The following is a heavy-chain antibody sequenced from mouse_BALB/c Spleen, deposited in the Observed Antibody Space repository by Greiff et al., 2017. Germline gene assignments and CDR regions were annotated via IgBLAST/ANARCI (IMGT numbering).Heavy chain of an antibody. Sequence: VQRVESGAELVRPGTSVRVSCKASGYAFTNYLIEWVKQRPGQGLEWIGVINPGSGGTNYNEKFKGKATLTADKSSSTAYMQLSSLTSDDSAVYFCARSKLYAMDYWGQGTSVTVSS. D-gene: IGHD1-3*01. V-gene: IGHV1-54*01. CDR2: INPGSGGT. CDR1: GYAFTNYL. J-gene: IGHJ4*01. CDR3: ARSKLYAMDY.